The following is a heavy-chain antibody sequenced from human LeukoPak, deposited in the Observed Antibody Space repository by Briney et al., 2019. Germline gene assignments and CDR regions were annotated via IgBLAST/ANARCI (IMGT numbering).Heavy chain of an antibody. CDR2: ISAYNGNT. Sequence: ASVKVSCKASGYTFTSYGISWVRQAPGQGLEWMGWISAYNGNTNYAQKLQGKVTMTTDTSTSTAYMELSSLRSEDTAVYYCARHAHYDFWSGYHYYYYYYMDVWGKGTTVTVSS. D-gene: IGHD3-3*01. J-gene: IGHJ6*03. V-gene: IGHV1-18*01. CDR1: GYTFTSYG. CDR3: ARHAHYDFWSGYHYYYYYYMDV.